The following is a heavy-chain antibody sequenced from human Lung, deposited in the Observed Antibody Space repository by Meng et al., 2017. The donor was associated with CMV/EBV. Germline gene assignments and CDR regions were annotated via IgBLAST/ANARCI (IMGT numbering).Heavy chain of an antibody. CDR2: IPHRGSS. D-gene: IGHD3-10*01. V-gene: IGHV4-4*02. CDR1: GESISNHNC. Sequence: EELGESGRARVTPSETQSLPCAVSGESISNHNCWAWVGQTPGKGLEWIGEIPHRGSSAYNPSLKSRVSMSIDKSKKQFSLKLTSVTAADTAVYHCLRRSGGSVWGQGTLVTVSS. J-gene: IGHJ1*01. CDR3: LRRSGGSV.